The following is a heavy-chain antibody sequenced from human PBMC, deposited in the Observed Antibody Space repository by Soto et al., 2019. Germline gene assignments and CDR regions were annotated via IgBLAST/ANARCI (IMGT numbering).Heavy chain of an antibody. CDR1: GGTFSSYA. Sequence: ASVKVSCKASGGTFSSYAISWVRQATGQGLEWMGGIIPIFGTANYAQKFQGRVTITADESTSTAYMELSSLRSEDTAVYYCARAGEYSSLVDYWGQGTLVTVSS. V-gene: IGHV1-69*13. D-gene: IGHD6-13*01. CDR3: ARAGEYSSLVDY. CDR2: IIPIFGTA. J-gene: IGHJ4*02.